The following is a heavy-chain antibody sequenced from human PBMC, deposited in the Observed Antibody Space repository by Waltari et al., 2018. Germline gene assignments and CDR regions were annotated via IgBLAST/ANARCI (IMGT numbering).Heavy chain of an antibody. D-gene: IGHD2-2*01. CDR1: GGSFSGSY. CDR3: ARGPMRGTSPKRGYGMDV. CDR2: INHSGST. Sequence: QVQLQPWGAGLLQPSETLSLTCSVYGGSFSGSYLTWIRQPPGKGLGWIGEINHSGSTNYNPSLKSRVTISVDTSKNQFSLKLSSVTAADTAVYYCARGPMRGTSPKRGYGMDVWGQGTTVTVSS. J-gene: IGHJ6*02. V-gene: IGHV4-34*01.